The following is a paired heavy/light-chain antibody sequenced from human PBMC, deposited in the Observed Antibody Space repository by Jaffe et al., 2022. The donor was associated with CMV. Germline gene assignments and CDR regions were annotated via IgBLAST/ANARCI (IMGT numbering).Light chain of an antibody. J-gene: IGLJ3*02. CDR2: QNN. V-gene: IGLV1-51*02. Sequence: QSVLTQPPSVSAAPGQKVTISCSGSSSNIGNNYVSWYQHLPGTAPKLLIYQNNNRPSGIPDRFSGSKSGTSATLGITGLQTGDEADYYCETWDNTLSAGVFGGGTKLAVL. CDR1: SSNIGNNY. CDR3: ETWDNTLSAGV.
Heavy chain of an antibody. Sequence: EVQLVESGGGLVQPGGSLRLSCEASGFTFSSYDMNWVRQAPGKGLEWVSSINTNSKNRHYADSLRGRFTISRDNAKNSLYLQMDSLRADDTALYYCARLASVSGHAQDYWGQGTLVTVSS. CDR2: INTNSKNR. J-gene: IGHJ4*02. CDR1: GFTFSSYD. CDR3: ARLASVSGHAQDY. V-gene: IGHV3-21*01. D-gene: IGHD3-10*01.